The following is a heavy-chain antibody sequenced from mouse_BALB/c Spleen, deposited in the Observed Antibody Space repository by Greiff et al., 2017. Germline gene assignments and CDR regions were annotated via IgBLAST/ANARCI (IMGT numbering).Heavy chain of an antibody. CDR2: ISSGGSYT. J-gene: IGHJ2*01. CDR1: GFTFSSYS. V-gene: IGHV5-6-4*01. D-gene: IGHD2-14*01. CDR3: TRDGYDAYLDY. Sequence: VMLVESGGGLVKPGGSLKLSCAASGFTFSSYSMSWVRQTPEKRLEWVATISSGGSYTYYPDSVKGRFTISRDNAKNTLYLKMSSLKSEDTAVYYCTRDGYDAYLDYWGQGTTLTVSS.